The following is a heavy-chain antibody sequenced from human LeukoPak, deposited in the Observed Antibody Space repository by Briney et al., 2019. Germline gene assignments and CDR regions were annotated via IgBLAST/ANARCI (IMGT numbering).Heavy chain of an antibody. D-gene: IGHD3-22*01. CDR2: IYTSGST. Sequence: PSETLSLTCTVSGGSISSYYWSWIRQPAGKGLEWIGRIYTSGSTNYNPSLKSRVTMSVDTSKNQFSLKLSSVTAADTAVYYCARVNSYYYDGSGYYIFDYWGQGTLVTVSS. V-gene: IGHV4-4*07. CDR3: ARVNSYYYDGSGYYIFDY. CDR1: GGSISSYY. J-gene: IGHJ4*02.